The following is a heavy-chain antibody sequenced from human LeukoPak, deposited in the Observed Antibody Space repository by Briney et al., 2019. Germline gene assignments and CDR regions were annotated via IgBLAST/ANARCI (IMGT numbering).Heavy chain of an antibody. CDR1: GYTFTSYY. Sequence: GASVKVSCEASGYTFTSYYMHWVRQAPGQGLEWMGIINPSGGSTSYAQKFQGRVTMTRDMSTSTVYMELSSLRSEDTAVYYCARVDFWSGYSKYYFDYWGQGTLVTVSS. CDR3: ARVDFWSGYSKYYFDY. V-gene: IGHV1-46*01. J-gene: IGHJ4*02. CDR2: INPSGGST. D-gene: IGHD3-3*01.